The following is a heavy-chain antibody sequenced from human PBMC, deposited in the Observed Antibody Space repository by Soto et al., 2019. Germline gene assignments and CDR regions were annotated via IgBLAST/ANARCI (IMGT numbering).Heavy chain of an antibody. D-gene: IGHD1-7*01. CDR1: GGYFTSNNG. CDR2: IYRTGST. Sequence: PSETLSLSCTVAGGYFTSNNGWTWVRQPPGQGLEWIGEIYRTGSTNYNPSLKSRVTISLDKSENQFSLKVTSLTAADTAVYYCASRDPGTSVDYWGQGTLVTVSS. CDR3: ASRDPGTSVDY. V-gene: IGHV4-4*02. J-gene: IGHJ4*02.